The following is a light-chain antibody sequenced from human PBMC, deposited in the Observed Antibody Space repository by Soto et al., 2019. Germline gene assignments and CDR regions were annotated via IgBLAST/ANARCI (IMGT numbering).Light chain of an antibody. V-gene: IGKV3-11*01. CDR1: QSVSNY. CDR2: DAS. J-gene: IGKJ2*01. Sequence: ETVLTQSPATLSLSPGERATLSCRASQSVSNYLAWYQQKPGQAPRLLIYDASNRATGIPARFSGSGSGTDFTLTISGLEPEDSAVYYCQQRSNWPPYTFGQGTKVEIK. CDR3: QQRSNWPPYT.